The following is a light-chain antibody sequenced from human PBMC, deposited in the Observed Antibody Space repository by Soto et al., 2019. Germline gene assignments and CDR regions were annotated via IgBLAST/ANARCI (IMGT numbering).Light chain of an antibody. J-gene: IGKJ2*01. CDR2: GAS. Sequence: VLPQSPDTLSLSPGDRVTLSCRASQSVRSTFLAWYQQKPGQAPRLLIYGASNRATGIPDRFSGSASGTDFILPISRMEPDDSVVYYCQQYHDSPMNTFGQGTKLEIK. V-gene: IGKV3-20*01. CDR3: QQYHDSPMNT. CDR1: QSVRSTF.